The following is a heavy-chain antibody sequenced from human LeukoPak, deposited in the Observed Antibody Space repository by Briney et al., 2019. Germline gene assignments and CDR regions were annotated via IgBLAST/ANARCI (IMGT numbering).Heavy chain of an antibody. Sequence: SVKVSCKASGFTFSNSAIQWVRQARGQRLEWIGWIGVAGGNTNYAQTLQGRITITRDMSTSTAYMELTSLRSDDTAVYYCASSSYSSGWYVFDYWGQGTLVTVSS. J-gene: IGHJ4*02. CDR3: ASSSYSSGWYVFDY. D-gene: IGHD6-19*01. CDR2: IGVAGGNT. CDR1: GFTFSNSA. V-gene: IGHV1-58*02.